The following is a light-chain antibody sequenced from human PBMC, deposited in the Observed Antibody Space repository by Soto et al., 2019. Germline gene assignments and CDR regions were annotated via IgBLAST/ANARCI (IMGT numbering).Light chain of an antibody. Sequence: IVMTQSPATLSVSPGERATLSCRASQSVSSNFAWYQQKFGQAPRLLIYGASTRATGVPARFSGSGSGTEVTLTISSLQSEDFAVYYCQHYNNWPYTFGQGTKLEIK. V-gene: IGKV3-15*01. CDR1: QSVSSN. CDR2: GAS. J-gene: IGKJ2*01. CDR3: QHYNNWPYT.